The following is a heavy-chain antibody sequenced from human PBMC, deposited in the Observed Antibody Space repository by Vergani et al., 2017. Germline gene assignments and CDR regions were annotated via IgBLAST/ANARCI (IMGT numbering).Heavy chain of an antibody. J-gene: IGHJ6*02. CDR3: AKDRGPYYYAYYYGMDV. CDR2: IIPIFGTA. V-gene: IGHV1-69*01. D-gene: IGHD3-10*01. Sequence: QVQLVQSGAEVKKPGSSVKVSCKASGGTFSSYAISWVRQAPGQGLEWMGGIIPIFGTANYAQKFQGRVTITADESTSTAYMELSSLRSEDTAVYYCAKDRGPYYYAYYYGMDVWGQGTTVTVSS. CDR1: GGTFSSYA.